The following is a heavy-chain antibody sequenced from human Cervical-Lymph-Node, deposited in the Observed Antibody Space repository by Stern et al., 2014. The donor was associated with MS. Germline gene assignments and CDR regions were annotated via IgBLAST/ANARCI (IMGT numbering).Heavy chain of an antibody. D-gene: IGHD2-15*01. V-gene: IGHV1-18*01. CDR1: GYTFTSYC. CDR2: IIAYKCNS. J-gene: IGHJ3*02. CDR3: ARGLLGSENAFDI. Sequence: VQLVESGAEVKKPGASVEVSCKASGYTFTSYCISWVRQAPGQGLEWMGVIIAYKCNSNYAQKLQGRVTMTTDTSTSTAYMALRSLRSDDTAVYYCARGLLGSENAFDIWGQGTMVTVSS.